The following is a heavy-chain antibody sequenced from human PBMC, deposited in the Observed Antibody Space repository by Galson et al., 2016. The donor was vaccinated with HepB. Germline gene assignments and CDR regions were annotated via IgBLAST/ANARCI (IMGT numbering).Heavy chain of an antibody. V-gene: IGHV3-11*06. CDR3: ARMYDPGDSA. Sequence: SLRLSCAASGFTFSAYYMSWVRQAPGKGLEWISYISPSSHYTSYAMSVEGRFTISRDNAKDLLSLEMKSLRVEDTAVYHCARMYDPGDSAWGQGTLVTVSS. D-gene: IGHD2-21*02. J-gene: IGHJ5*02. CDR2: ISPSSHYT. CDR1: GFTFSAYY.